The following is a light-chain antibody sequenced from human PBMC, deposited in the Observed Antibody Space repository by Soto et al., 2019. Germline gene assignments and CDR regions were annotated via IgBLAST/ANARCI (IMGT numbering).Light chain of an antibody. J-gene: IGKJ4*01. Sequence: EIVLTQSPGTLSLSPGERATLSCRASQSVSSSYLAWYQQKPGQAPRLLIYGASSRATGVPDRFSGGGSGTDFTLTISRLEPADFAVYYCQQYGSSLFTFGGGTKVEIK. CDR3: QQYGSSLFT. CDR2: GAS. V-gene: IGKV3-20*01. CDR1: QSVSSSY.